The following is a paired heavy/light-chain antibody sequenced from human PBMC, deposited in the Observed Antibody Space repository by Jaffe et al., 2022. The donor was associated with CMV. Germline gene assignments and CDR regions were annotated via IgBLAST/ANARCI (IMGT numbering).Heavy chain of an antibody. J-gene: IGHJ4*02. Sequence: DVLLVESGGGLIQPGGSLRLSCAASGFTVSGHYMSWVRQAPGKGPEWVSVIYSGDNTIYADSVKGRFTISRDNSKNTLYLQMNSLRADDTAVYYCARDAAFRGGFFDYWGQGTLVTVSS. D-gene: IGHD6-25*01. CDR1: GFTVSGHY. V-gene: IGHV3-53*01. CDR2: IYSGDNT. CDR3: ARDAAFRGGFFDY.
Light chain of an antibody. CDR3: QQRSAWPRT. CDR1: QSISNY. CDR2: DAS. Sequence: EIVLTQSPATLSLSPGERATLSCRASQSISNYLAWYQQKPGQAPRLLIYDASNRATGIPARFSGSGSGTDFTLTISSLEPEDFAVYYCQQRSAWPRTFGQGTKLEIK. V-gene: IGKV3-11*01. J-gene: IGKJ2*01.